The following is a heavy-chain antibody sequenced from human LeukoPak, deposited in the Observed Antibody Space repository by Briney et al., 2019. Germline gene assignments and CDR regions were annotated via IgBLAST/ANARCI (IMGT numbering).Heavy chain of an antibody. CDR1: GGSISSYY. Sequence: SETLSLTCTVSGGSISSYYWSWIRQPPGKGLEWIGYIYYSGSTNYNPSLKSRVTISVDTSKNQFSLKLSSVTAADTAVYYCGRGSTHYYYGMDVWGQGTTVTVSS. CDR2: IYYSGST. J-gene: IGHJ6*02. CDR3: GRGSTHYYYGMDV. V-gene: IGHV4-59*01.